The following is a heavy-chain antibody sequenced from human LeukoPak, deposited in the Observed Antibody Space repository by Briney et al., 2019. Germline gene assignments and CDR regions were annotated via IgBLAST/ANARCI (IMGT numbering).Heavy chain of an antibody. CDR3: ARVRGRGGDYFDY. Sequence: SWIRQPPGKGLEWIGYIYYSGSTYYNPSLKSRVTISVDTSKNQFSLKLSSVTAADTAVYYCARVRGRGGDYFDYWGQGTLVTVSS. J-gene: IGHJ4*02. D-gene: IGHD3-16*01. V-gene: IGHV4-30-4*08. CDR2: IYYSGST.